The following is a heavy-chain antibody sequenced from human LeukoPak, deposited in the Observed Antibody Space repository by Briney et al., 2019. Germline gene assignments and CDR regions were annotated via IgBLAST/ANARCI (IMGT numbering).Heavy chain of an antibody. J-gene: IGHJ4*02. CDR1: GGSISNSDYY. Sequence: SEALSLTCTVSGGSISNSDYYWGWIRQPPGKGLEWIGYIYYSGSTYYNPSLKSRVTISVDTSKNQFSLKLSSVTAADTAVYYCARDRGHSYGYVDYWGQGTLVTVSS. V-gene: IGHV4-39*07. D-gene: IGHD5-18*01. CDR2: IYYSGST. CDR3: ARDRGHSYGYVDY.